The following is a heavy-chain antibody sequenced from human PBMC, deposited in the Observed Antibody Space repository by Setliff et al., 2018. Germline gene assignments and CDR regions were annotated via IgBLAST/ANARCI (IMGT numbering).Heavy chain of an antibody. Sequence: GGSLRLSCAASGFVVSNNELSWVRQAPGKGLEWVSSISDTTNFIYYADSVKGRFTISRDTAKNSLYLDLNSLRGEDMAVYYCARDVFDFRTGQGGPWGQRTRVTVSS. D-gene: IGHD3-3*01. CDR2: ISDTTNFI. CDR1: GFVVSNNE. J-gene: IGHJ5*02. CDR3: ARDVFDFRTGQGGP. V-gene: IGHV3-21*01.